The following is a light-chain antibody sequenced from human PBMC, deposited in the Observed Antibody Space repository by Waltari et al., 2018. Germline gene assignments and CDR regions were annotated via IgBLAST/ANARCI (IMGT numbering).Light chain of an antibody. CDR2: RNN. CDR3: AAWDDSLSGRV. CDR1: RSNIGSNY. V-gene: IGLV1-47*01. J-gene: IGLJ3*02. Sequence: QSVLPQPPSASGTPGQRVTISCSGSRSNIGSNYVYWYQQVPGTAPKLLIDRNNQRPSGVPDRFSGSKSGTSASLAISGLRSEDEADYYCAAWDDSLSGRVFGGGTKVTVL.